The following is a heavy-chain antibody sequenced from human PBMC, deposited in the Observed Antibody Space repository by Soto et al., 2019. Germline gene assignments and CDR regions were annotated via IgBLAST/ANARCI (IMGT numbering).Heavy chain of an antibody. CDR1: GFTVNSNY. D-gene: IGHD1-26*01. CDR2: TNTGGTT. CDR3: AKGDGFILAV. V-gene: IGHV3-53*02. Sequence: EVQVLVTGGGLIQPGGSLRFSCAASGFTVNSNYMNWVRQAPGEGLQWDSITNTGGTTYYADSVKGRFTVSRYNLKNTLNLQMNSLRAEDTPVYYCAKGDGFILAVWGQGTTVSVSS. J-gene: IGHJ6*02.